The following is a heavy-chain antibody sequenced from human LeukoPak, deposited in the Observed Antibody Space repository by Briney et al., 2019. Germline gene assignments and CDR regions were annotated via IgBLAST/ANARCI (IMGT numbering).Heavy chain of an antibody. D-gene: IGHD3-3*01. CDR1: GGSFSGYY. J-gene: IGHJ4*02. Sequence: PSETLSLTCAVYGGSFSGYYWSWIRQPPGKGLEWIGEINHSGSTNYNPPLKSRVTISVDTPKNQFSLKLSSVTAADTAVYYCAVRGSLWSGYLRGKYYFDYWGQGTLVTVSS. CDR3: AVRGSLWSGYLRGKYYFDY. CDR2: INHSGST. V-gene: IGHV4-34*01.